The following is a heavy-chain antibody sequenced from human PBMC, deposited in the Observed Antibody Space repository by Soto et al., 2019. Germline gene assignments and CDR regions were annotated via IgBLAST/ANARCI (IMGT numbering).Heavy chain of an antibody. Sequence: QITLKESGPPLVKPTQTLTLTCTFSGFSLSTSGVGVVWIRQPPGKALEWLALIYWDDDKRYSPSLKSRLTITKDTSKNQVVLTMTNMDPVDTATYFCAHRGYWGAFDIWSQGTTVTVSS. CDR2: IYWDDDK. CDR1: GFSLSTSGVG. CDR3: AHRGYWGAFDI. V-gene: IGHV2-5*02. J-gene: IGHJ3*02. D-gene: IGHD7-27*01.